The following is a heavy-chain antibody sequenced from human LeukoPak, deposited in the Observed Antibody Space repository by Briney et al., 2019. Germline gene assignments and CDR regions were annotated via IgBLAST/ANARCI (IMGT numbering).Heavy chain of an antibody. CDR1: GGSFSGYY. J-gene: IGHJ3*02. CDR2: INHSGST. V-gene: IGHV4-34*01. Sequence: SETLSLTCAVYGGSFSGYYWSWIRQPPGKGLEWLGEINHSGSTNYNPSLKSRVTISVDTSKNQFSLKLSSVTAADTAVYYCARGRHYYGSGSYHPFRAFDIWGQGTMVTVSS. D-gene: IGHD3-10*01. CDR3: ARGRHYYGSGSYHPFRAFDI.